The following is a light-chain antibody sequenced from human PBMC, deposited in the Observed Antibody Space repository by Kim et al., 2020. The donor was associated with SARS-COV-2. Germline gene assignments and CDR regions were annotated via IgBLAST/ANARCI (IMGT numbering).Light chain of an antibody. CDR3: QQRSNWPLT. V-gene: IGKV3-11*01. CDR2: YAS. CDR1: QSVSSY. Sequence: EIVLTQSPATLSLSPGERATLSCRASQSVSSYLAWYQQKPGQPPRLLIYYASNRATGIPARFSGRGSGTDFTLTISSLEPEDFAVYYYQQRSNWPLTFGGGTKVDIK. J-gene: IGKJ4*01.